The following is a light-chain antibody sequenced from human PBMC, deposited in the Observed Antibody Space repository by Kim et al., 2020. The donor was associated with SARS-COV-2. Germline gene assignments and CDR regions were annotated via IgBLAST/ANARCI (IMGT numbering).Light chain of an antibody. CDR1: QSLSSRK. CDR2: ETS. J-gene: IGKJ2*01. Sequence: LPPGERATLPGRASQSLSSRKLAWYQQKPGQTPRLVIYETSSRATGIPDRFSGSGYGTDFTLTISNLEPEDFAVYYCHQHDKAPFTFGQGTKLEI. CDR3: HQHDKAPFT. V-gene: IGKV3-20*01.